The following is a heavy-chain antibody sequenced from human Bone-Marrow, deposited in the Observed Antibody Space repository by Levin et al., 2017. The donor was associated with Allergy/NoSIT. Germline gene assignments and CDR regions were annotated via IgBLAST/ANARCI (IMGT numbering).Heavy chain of an antibody. CDR2: IYYDGTT. CDR1: GGSLTSFY. V-gene: IGHV4-59*08. D-gene: IGHD6-13*01. J-gene: IGHJ5*02. CDR3: ARHIAAVVRWFAP. Sequence: ESLKISCTVSGGSLTSFYWSWIRQSPAKGLEWIGYIYYDGTTNYNPSLKSRVTMSVDTSKYQFSLRLTSVTAADTAVYYCARHIAAVVRWFAPWGQGTLVTVSS.